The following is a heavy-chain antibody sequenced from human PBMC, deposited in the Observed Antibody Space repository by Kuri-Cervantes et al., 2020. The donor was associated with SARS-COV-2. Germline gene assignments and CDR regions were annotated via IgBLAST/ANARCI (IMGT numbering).Heavy chain of an antibody. CDR1: GGSISSYY. V-gene: IGHV4-59*12. CDR3: ARLGYSYAYARDY. Sequence: SETLSLTCTVSGGSISSYYWSWIRQPPGKGLEWIGYIYYSGSTNYNPSLKSRVTISVDTSKNQFSPKLSSVTAADTAVYYCARLGYSYAYARDYWGQGTLVTVSS. J-gene: IGHJ4*02. CDR2: IYYSGST. D-gene: IGHD5-18*01.